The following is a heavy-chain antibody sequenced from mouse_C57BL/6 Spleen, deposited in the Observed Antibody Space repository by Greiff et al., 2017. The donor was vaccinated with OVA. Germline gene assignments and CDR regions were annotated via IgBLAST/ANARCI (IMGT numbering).Heavy chain of an antibody. D-gene: IGHD1-1*01. CDR1: GYTFTSYW. Sequence: QVQLKQPGAELVKPGASVKLSCKASGYTFTSYWMHWVKQRPGRGLEWIGRIDPNSGGTKYNEKFKSKATLTVDKPSSTAYMQLSSLTSEDSAVYYGARGGSSSGFAYWGQGTLVTVSA. V-gene: IGHV1-72*01. J-gene: IGHJ3*01. CDR2: IDPNSGGT. CDR3: ARGGSSSGFAY.